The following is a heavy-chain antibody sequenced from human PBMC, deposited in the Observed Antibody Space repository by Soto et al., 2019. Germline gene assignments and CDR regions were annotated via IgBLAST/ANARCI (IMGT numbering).Heavy chain of an antibody. Sequence: QVQLQESGPGLVKASETLSLTCAVSGDSISSPNWWSWYRQSPGKGLELIGEMSASGSSNYNPSLDGRITLSLDTSKNQFSLTLTSLTAADTAIYYCAREGFDHRPDYWGQGIPVSVSS. CDR2: MSASGSS. CDR3: AREGFDHRPDY. V-gene: IGHV4-4*02. CDR1: GDSISSPNW. J-gene: IGHJ4*02.